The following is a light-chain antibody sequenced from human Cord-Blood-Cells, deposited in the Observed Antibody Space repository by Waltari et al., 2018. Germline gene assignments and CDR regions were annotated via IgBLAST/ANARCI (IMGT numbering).Light chain of an antibody. V-gene: IGKV3-15*01. CDR1: QSVSSN. Sequence: EIVITQSPATLSVSPGERATLSCRASQSVSSNLAWYQQKPGQAPRLPIYGASTRATDIPARFSGSGSGTEFTLTISSLQSEDFAVYYCQQYNNWPPFTFGPGTKVDIK. CDR3: QQYNNWPPFT. CDR2: GAS. J-gene: IGKJ3*01.